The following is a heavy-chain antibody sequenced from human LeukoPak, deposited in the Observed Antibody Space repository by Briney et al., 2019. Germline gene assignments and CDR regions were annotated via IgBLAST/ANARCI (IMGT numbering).Heavy chain of an antibody. D-gene: IGHD1/OR15-1a*01. CDR1: GFAVSRNY. J-gene: IGHJ3*02. CDR2: IYRDDST. CDR3: ARELREHGVFDI. Sequence: GGSLRLSCAASGFAVSRNYMSWVRQAPGKGLEWVSEIYRDDSTYYAASVKGRFSIFRDNSKNTVYLQMNSLSADDTAVYYCARELREHGVFDIWGQGTMVTVSS. V-gene: IGHV3-53*01.